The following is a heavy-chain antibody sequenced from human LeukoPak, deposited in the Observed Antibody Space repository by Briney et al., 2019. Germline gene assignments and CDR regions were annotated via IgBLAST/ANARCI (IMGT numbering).Heavy chain of an antibody. D-gene: IGHD3-22*01. CDR3: ARRVIGGYYNDY. Sequence: PSETLSPTCAVSGYSISNSNWWGWIRQPPGKGLEWIGYISYSGNTYYNPSLKSRVTMSVDTSKNQFSLKLSSVTAVDTAVYYCARRVIGGYYNDYWGQGTLVTVSS. CDR2: ISYSGNT. CDR1: GYSISNSNW. J-gene: IGHJ4*02. V-gene: IGHV4-28*01.